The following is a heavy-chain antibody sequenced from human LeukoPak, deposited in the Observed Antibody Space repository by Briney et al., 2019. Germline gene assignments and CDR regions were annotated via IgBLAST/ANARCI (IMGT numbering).Heavy chain of an antibody. Sequence: RPSETLSLTCAVYGGSFSGYYWSWIRQPPGKGLEWIGEINHSGSTNYNPSLKSRVTISVDTSKNQFSLKLSSVTAADTAVYYCAREVATYYYYYYMDVWGKGTTVTVSS. J-gene: IGHJ6*03. V-gene: IGHV4-34*01. CDR2: INHSGST. CDR1: GGSFSGYY. CDR3: AREVATYYYYYYMDV.